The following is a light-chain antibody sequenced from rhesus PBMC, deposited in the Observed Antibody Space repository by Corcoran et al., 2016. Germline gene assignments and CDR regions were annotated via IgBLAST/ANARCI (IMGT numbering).Light chain of an antibody. CDR3: MQTLQTPFT. Sequence: DIVMTQTPLSLPVTPGEPASISCRSSQSLLDSDGYTHLHWYLQKPGPSPQLLIYLVSNRASGVPDRFRGSGSGNDFTLKISRVEAEDVGVYYCMQTLQTPFTFGPGTKLDIK. CDR2: LVS. V-gene: IGKV2-78*01. J-gene: IGKJ3*01. CDR1: QSLLDSDGYTH.